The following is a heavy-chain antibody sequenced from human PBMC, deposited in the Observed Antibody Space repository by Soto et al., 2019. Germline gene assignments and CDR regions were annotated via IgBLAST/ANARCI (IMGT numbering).Heavy chain of an antibody. V-gene: IGHV3-48*01. J-gene: IGHJ4*02. CDR1: GLTFSSYS. Sequence: GGSLRLSCAASGLTFSSYSMNWVRQAPGKGLEWVSYISSSSSTIYYAVPVKGRFTISRDNAKNSLYLQLNSLRAEDMAVYYCARAYIIDYWGQGTLVTVSS. CDR3: ARAYIIDY. CDR2: ISSSSSTI. D-gene: IGHD4-4*01.